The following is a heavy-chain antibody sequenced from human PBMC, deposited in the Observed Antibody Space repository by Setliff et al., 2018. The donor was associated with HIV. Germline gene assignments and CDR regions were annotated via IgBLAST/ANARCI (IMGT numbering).Heavy chain of an antibody. CDR1: GDSISGYY. Sequence: TLSLTCTVSGDSISGYYWSWIRQPPGKGLEWIGYIYISGSTNYNPSLRSRVTISADTSKNQFSLTLSSVTAADTAVYYCARSPSYRSSWEYYFDYWGQGILVTVSS. CDR2: IYISGST. D-gene: IGHD6-13*01. CDR3: ARSPSYRSSWEYYFDY. V-gene: IGHV4-4*09. J-gene: IGHJ4*02.